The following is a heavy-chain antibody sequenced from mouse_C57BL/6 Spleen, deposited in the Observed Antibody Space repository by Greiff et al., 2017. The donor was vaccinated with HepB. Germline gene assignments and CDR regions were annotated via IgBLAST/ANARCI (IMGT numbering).Heavy chain of an antibody. CDR3: TRGGYYVAMDY. CDR2: ISSGGDYI. CDR1: GFTFSSYA. Sequence: EVKVVESGEGLVKPGGSLKLSCAASGFTFSSYAMSWVRQTPEKRLEWVAYISSGGDYIYYADTVKGRFTISRDNARNTLYLQMSSLKSEDTAMYYCTRGGYYVAMDYWGQGTSVTVSS. V-gene: IGHV5-9-1*02. J-gene: IGHJ4*01.